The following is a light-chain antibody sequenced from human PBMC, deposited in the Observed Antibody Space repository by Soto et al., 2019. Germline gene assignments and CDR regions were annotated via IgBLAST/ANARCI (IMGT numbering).Light chain of an antibody. J-gene: IGKJ2*01. CDR2: GSS. CDR1: QSVSGNY. V-gene: IGKV3-20*01. Sequence: EIVLTQSPGTLSLSPGERATLSCRASQSVSGNYLAWYQQKPGQSPRLLIYGSSDRATGSPDRFSGSGSGTDFTRTIHRGEPEDVAVYYCQQHGSSPPYTFGQGTKLEIK. CDR3: QQHGSSPPYT.